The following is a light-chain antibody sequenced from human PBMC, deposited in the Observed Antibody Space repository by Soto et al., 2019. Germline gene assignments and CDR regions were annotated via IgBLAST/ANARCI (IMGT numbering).Light chain of an antibody. CDR1: ESINSNF. J-gene: IGKJ1*01. CDR2: DAS. CDR3: QQYARSPRT. V-gene: IGKV3-20*01. Sequence: VLTQSPGTLSLSPGESATLSCRASESINSNFLAWYQQKPGQAPRLLIYDASRRATGIPDRFSGSGSGTDFTLTIDRLEPEDFAVYYCQQYARSPRTCGQGTKVEIK.